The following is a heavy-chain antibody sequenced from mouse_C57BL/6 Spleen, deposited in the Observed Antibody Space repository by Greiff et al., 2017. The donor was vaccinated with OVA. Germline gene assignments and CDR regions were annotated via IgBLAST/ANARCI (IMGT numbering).Heavy chain of an antibody. Sequence: QLQQSGAELARPGASVKMSCKASGYTFTRYTMHWVKQRPGQGLEWIGYINPSSGYTKYNQKFKDKATLTADKSSSTAYMQLSSLTSEDSAVYYCARGAITTVVATWYFDVWGTGTTVTVSS. CDR1: GYTFTRYT. D-gene: IGHD1-1*01. V-gene: IGHV1-4*01. CDR2: INPSSGYT. CDR3: ARGAITTVVATWYFDV. J-gene: IGHJ1*03.